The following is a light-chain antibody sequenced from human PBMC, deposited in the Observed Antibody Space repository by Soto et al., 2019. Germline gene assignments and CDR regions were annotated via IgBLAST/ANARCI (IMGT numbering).Light chain of an antibody. J-gene: IGLJ1*01. V-gene: IGLV2-14*01. CDR3: SSYTSSSTPLCV. CDR1: SSDVGGYNY. CDR2: DVS. Sequence: QSVLTQPASVSGSPGQSITISCTGTSSDVGGYNYVSWSQQYPGKAPKLMIYDVSNRPSGVSNRFSGSKSGNTASLTISGLQAEDEADYYCSSYTSSSTPLCVFGTGTKVTVL.